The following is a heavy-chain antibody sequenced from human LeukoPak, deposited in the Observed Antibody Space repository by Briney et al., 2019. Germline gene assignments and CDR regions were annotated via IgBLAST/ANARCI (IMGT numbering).Heavy chain of an antibody. CDR1: GDSMSSYY. D-gene: IGHD2-2*01. CDR3: ARRGYCSSTSCPLDAFDI. V-gene: IGHV4-59*01. J-gene: IGHJ3*02. Sequence: SETLSLTCTVSGDSMSSYYWSWIRQPPGKGLEWIGYIYYSGHTNYNPSLKSRVTISVDTSKNQFSLKMRSVTAADTAVYYCARRGYCSSTSCPLDAFDIWGQGTMVTVSS. CDR2: IYYSGHT.